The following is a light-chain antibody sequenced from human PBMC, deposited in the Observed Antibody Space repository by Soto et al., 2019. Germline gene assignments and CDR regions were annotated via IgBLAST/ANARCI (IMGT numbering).Light chain of an antibody. CDR3: QQYNNWPPLT. V-gene: IGKV3-15*01. CDR1: QSVSSN. J-gene: IGKJ4*01. Sequence: EIVMTQSPATLSVSPGERATLSCRASQSVSSNLAWYQQKPGQAPRLLIYGASTSATAITARFSGSGSGTEFTLPISSLQSEDFAVYYCQQYNNWPPLTFGGGTKVEIK. CDR2: GAS.